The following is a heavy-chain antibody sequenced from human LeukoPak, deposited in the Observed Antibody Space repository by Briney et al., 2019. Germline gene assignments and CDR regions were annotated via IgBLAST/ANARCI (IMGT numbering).Heavy chain of an antibody. CDR3: AREAGYSSGWYAETRGYYFDY. V-gene: IGHV3-7*01. CDR1: GFTFSSYW. D-gene: IGHD6-19*01. CDR2: IKQDGSEK. J-gene: IGHJ4*02. Sequence: PGGSLRLSCAASGFTFSSYWMSWVRQAPGKGLEWVANIKQDGSEKYYVDFVKGRFTISRDNAKNSLYLQMNSLRAEDTAVYYCAREAGYSSGWYAETRGYYFDYWGQGTLVTVTS.